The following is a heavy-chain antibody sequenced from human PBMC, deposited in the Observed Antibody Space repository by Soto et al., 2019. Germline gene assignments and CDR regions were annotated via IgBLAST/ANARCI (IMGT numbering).Heavy chain of an antibody. CDR2: ISAYNGNT. Sequence: QVQLVQSGAEVKKPGASVKVSCKASGYTFTSYGISWVRQAPGQGLEWMGWISAYNGNTNYAQKLQGRVTMTTGTPTSTPYMELRSLRSDDTAVYYCARDEGYKWNYGGSWFDPWGQGTLVTVSS. CDR1: GYTFTSYG. V-gene: IGHV1-18*01. J-gene: IGHJ5*02. CDR3: ARDEGYKWNYGGSWFDP. D-gene: IGHD1-7*01.